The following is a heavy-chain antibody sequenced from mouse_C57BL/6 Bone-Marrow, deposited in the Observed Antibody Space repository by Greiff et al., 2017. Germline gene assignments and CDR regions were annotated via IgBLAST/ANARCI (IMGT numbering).Heavy chain of an antibody. CDR2: IYPGNSDT. CDR1: GYTFTSYW. D-gene: IGHD1-1*01. V-gene: IGHV1-5*01. J-gene: IGHJ2*01. CDR3: TRRRLIYYYCSSVFYFDY. Sequence: EVQLQESGTVLARPGASVKMSCKTSGYTFTSYWMHWVKQRPGKGLEWIGAIYPGNSDTSYNQKFKGKAKLTAVTSASTAYMERSSLTHEDSAVYDCTRRRLIYYYCSSVFYFDYWCQGTTLTVSA.